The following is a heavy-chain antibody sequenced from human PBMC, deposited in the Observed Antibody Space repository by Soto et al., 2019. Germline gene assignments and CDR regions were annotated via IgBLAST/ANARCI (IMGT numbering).Heavy chain of an antibody. V-gene: IGHV4-30-2*01. Sequence: PSETLSLTCAVSGGSISSGGYSWSWIRQPPGKGLEWIGYIYPSGSTYYNPSLKSRVTISVDMSKNQFSLKLSSVTAADTAVYYCAREKLPNGNWFDPWGQGXLVTVSS. CDR1: GGSISSGGYS. J-gene: IGHJ5*02. D-gene: IGHD2-8*01. CDR2: IYPSGST. CDR3: AREKLPNGNWFDP.